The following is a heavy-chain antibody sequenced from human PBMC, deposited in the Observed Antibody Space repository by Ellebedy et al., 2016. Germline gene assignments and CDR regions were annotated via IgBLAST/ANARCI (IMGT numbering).Heavy chain of an antibody. J-gene: IGHJ4*02. CDR1: GFTFSSYA. CDR3: ARDKDYGSGSYRY. Sequence: GESLKISCAASGFTFSSYAMSWVRQAPGKGLEWVSAISGSGGSTYYADSVKGRFTISRDNSKNTLYLQMNSLRAEDTAVYYCARDKDYGSGSYRYWGQGTLVTVSS. V-gene: IGHV3-23*01. D-gene: IGHD3-10*01. CDR2: ISGSGGST.